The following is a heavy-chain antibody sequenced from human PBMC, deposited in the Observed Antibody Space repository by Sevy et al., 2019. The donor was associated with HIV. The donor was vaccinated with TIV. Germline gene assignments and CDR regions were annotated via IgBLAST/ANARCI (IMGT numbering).Heavy chain of an antibody. CDR1: GFTFSSYG. Sequence: GGSLRLSCEASGFTFSSYGMCWVRQAPGTGLEWVSYISGTGGSTDYADSVKGRFTISRDNSKNTLYIHMISLRAEDTAVYFCAKDGGRNWDQFFFDSWGQRTLVTVSS. D-gene: IGHD7-27*01. J-gene: IGHJ4*02. V-gene: IGHV3-23*01. CDR3: AKDGGRNWDQFFFDS. CDR2: ISGTGGST.